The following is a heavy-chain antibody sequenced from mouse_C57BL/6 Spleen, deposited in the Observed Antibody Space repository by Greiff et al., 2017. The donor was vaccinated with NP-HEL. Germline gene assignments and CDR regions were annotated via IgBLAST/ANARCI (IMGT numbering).Heavy chain of an antibody. Sequence: VQLQQPGTELVKPGASVKLSCKASGYTFTSYWMHWVKQRPGQGLEWIGNINPSNGGTNYNEKFKSKATLTVDKSSSTAYMQLSSLTSEDSAVYYCARRTAIYYDYDGAWFAYWGQGTLVTVSA. CDR3: ARRTAIYYDYDGAWFAY. CDR2: INPSNGGT. CDR1: GYTFTSYW. D-gene: IGHD2-4*01. J-gene: IGHJ3*01. V-gene: IGHV1-53*01.